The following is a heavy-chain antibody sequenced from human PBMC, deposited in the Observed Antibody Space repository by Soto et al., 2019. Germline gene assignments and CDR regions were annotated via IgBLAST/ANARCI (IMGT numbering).Heavy chain of an antibody. V-gene: IGHV3-23*01. J-gene: IGHJ4*02. Sequence: EVQLLESGGGLVQPGGSLRLSCAASGFTFNNYAMSWVRQAPGKGLEWVSTITGGGAGTYYADSLKGRFTISSDNSNNRLYLQMNSLRVEDTALYYCAKCFRNYAADNFDNWGQGTLVTVSS. D-gene: IGHD4-4*01. CDR2: ITGGGAGT. CDR1: GFTFNNYA. CDR3: AKCFRNYAADNFDN.